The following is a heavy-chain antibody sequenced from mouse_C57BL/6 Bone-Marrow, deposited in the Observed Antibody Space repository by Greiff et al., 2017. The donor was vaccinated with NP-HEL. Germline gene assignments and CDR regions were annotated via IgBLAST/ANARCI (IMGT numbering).Heavy chain of an antibody. V-gene: IGHV14-4*01. CDR2: IDPENGDT. CDR3: TFYYSNYPYYFDY. Sequence: VQLQQSGAELVRPGASVKLSCTASGFNIRDDYMHWVKQRPEQGLEWIGWIDPENGDTEYASKFQGKATITADTSSNTAYLQLSSLTSEDTAVYYCTFYYSNYPYYFDYWGQGNTLTVSS. J-gene: IGHJ2*01. CDR1: GFNIRDDY. D-gene: IGHD2-5*01.